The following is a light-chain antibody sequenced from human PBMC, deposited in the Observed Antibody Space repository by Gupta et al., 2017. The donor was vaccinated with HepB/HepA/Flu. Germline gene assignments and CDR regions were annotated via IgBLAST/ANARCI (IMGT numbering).Light chain of an antibody. CDR2: KDS. CDR1: ALPKQY. CDR3: QSADSSGTSVL. J-gene: IGLJ2*01. V-gene: IGLV3-25*03. Sequence: SYELTPPPSVSVYPGQTARITCSGDALPKQYAYWYQQKPGQAPVLVIYKDSERPSGIPERFSGSSSGTTVTLTISGVQAEDEADYYCQSADSSGTSVLFGGGTKLTVL.